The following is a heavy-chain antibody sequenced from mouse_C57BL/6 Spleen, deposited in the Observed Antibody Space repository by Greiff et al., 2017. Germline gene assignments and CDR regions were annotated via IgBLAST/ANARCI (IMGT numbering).Heavy chain of an antibody. J-gene: IGHJ4*01. Sequence: VQLQQPGAELVKPGASVKMSCKASGYTFTSYWITWVKQRPGQGLEWIGDIYPGSGSTNYNEKFKSKATLTVDTSSSAAYMQLSSLTSEDSAVYYCAGYYYGSSYDYSAMDYWGQGTSVTVSS. CDR2: IYPGSGST. V-gene: IGHV1-55*01. CDR1: GYTFTSYW. D-gene: IGHD1-1*01. CDR3: AGYYYGSSYDYSAMDY.